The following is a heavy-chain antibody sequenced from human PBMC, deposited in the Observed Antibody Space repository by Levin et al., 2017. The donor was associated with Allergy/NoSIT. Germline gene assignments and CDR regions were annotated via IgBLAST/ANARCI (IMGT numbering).Heavy chain of an antibody. CDR3: TRGALGTASYFDY. D-gene: IGHD2-21*02. J-gene: IGHJ4*02. CDR1: GYTFTNYD. CDR2: MNPNSGAT. V-gene: IGHV1-8*01. Sequence: GESLKISCKASGYTFTNYDINWVRQATGQGLEWMGWMNPNSGATGYVQEFQGRVTMTRDTSISTAYMALSSLRSEDTAVYFCTRGALGTASYFDYWGQGTQVTACS.